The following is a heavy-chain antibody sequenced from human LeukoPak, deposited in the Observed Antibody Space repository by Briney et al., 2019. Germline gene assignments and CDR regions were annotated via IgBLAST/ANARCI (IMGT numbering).Heavy chain of an antibody. Sequence: PSETLSLTCTVSGGSISSSSYYWGWIRQPPGKGLEWIGSIYYSGSTYYNPSLKSRVTISVDTSKNQFSLKLSSVTAADTAVYYCARAPGGYLDYWGQGTLVTVSS. CDR3: ARAPGGYLDY. CDR2: IYYSGST. V-gene: IGHV4-39*07. J-gene: IGHJ4*02. D-gene: IGHD3-16*01. CDR1: GGSISSSSYY.